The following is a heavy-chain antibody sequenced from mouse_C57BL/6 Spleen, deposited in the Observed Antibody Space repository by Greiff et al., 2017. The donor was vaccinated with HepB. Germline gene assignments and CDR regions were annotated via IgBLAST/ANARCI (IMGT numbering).Heavy chain of an antibody. V-gene: IGHV1-64*01. J-gene: IGHJ4*01. CDR2: IHPNSGST. CDR3: ARSVVDPYAMDY. Sequence: QVQLQQPGAELVKPGASVKLSCKASGYTFTSYWMHWVKQRLGQGLEWIGMIHPNSGSTNYNEKFKSKATLTVDKSSSTAYMQLSSLTSEDSAVYYCARSVVDPYAMDYWGQGTSVTVSS. CDR1: GYTFTSYW.